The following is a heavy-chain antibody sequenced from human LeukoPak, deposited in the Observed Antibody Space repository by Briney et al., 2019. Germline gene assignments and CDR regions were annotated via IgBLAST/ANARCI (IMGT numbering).Heavy chain of an antibody. D-gene: IGHD2-15*01. J-gene: IGHJ4*02. CDR2: ISRIITII. Sequence: PGGSLRLSCAASGLTFSSYSMNWVRQAPGKGLEWVSYISRIITIISYADSVNGRFTISRDNAKNSLYLQMDSLPPADTAVYYCARDGGSGYEIDYWGQGTLVTVSS. CDR3: ARDGGSGYEIDY. CDR1: GLTFSSYS. V-gene: IGHV3-48*01.